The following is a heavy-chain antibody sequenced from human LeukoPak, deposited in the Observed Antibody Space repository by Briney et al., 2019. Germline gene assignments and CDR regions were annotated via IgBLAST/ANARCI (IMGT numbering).Heavy chain of an antibody. CDR3: ARECNAAMVNSPGMDV. CDR2: INPSGGST. V-gene: IGHV1-46*01. Sequence: ASVKVSCKASGYTFTSYYMHWVRQAPGQGLEWMGIINPSGGSTSYAQKFQGRVTITADESTSTAYMELSSLRSEDTAVYYCARECNAAMVNSPGMDVWGQGTTVTVSS. D-gene: IGHD5-18*01. CDR1: GYTFTSYY. J-gene: IGHJ6*02.